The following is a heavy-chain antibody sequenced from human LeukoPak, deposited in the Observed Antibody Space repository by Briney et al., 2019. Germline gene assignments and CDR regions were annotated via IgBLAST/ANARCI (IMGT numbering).Heavy chain of an antibody. V-gene: IGHV3-74*01. CDR3: VRGLGDV. D-gene: IGHD4-11*01. J-gene: IGHJ6*04. CDR1: GFIFRNFW. CDR2: INNDGKLV. Sequence: GGSLRLSCSASGFIFRNFWMHWVRQAPGKGPVWVSRINNDGKLVTYADSVKGRFTISRDSAKDTVFLQMNGLRVEDTALYYCVRGLGDVWGKGTLVTVSS.